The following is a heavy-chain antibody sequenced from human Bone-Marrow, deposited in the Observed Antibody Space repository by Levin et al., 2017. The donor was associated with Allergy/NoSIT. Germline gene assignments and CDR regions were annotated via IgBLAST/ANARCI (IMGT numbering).Heavy chain of an antibody. J-gene: IGHJ3*02. V-gene: IGHV3-30*18. D-gene: IGHD3-22*01. CDR1: GFTFSSYG. CDR3: AKVYTITMIVGGAFDI. Sequence: GESLKISCAASGFTFSSYGMHWVRQAPGKGLEWVAVISYDGSNKYYADSVKGRFTISRDNSKNTLYLQMNSLRAEDTAVYYCAKVYTITMIVGGAFDIWGQGTMVTVSS. CDR2: ISYDGSNK.